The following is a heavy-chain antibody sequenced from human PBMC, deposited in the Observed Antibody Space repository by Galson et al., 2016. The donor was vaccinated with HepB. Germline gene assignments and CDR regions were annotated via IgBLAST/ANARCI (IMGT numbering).Heavy chain of an antibody. J-gene: IGHJ4*02. CDR3: ARGRGTFGY. V-gene: IGHV1-8*01. Sequence: SCKASGYTFTSYDINWVRQATGQGLEWMGWMNSNSGNTVYAQKSQGRLTMTRNTSISTAYMELSSLTSEDTAIYLCARGRGTFGYWGQGSLVTVSS. D-gene: IGHD3-10*01. CDR2: MNSNSGNT. CDR1: GYTFTSYD.